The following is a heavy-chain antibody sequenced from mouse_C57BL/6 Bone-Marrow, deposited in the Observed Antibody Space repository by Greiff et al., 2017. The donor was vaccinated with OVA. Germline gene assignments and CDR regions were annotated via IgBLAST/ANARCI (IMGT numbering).Heavy chain of an antibody. Sequence: VKLQESGAELVRPGASVTLSCKASCYTFTDYEMHWVKQTPVHGLEWIGAIDPETGGTAYNQKFKGKAILTADKSSSTAYMELRSLTSEDSAVYYCTREGYYYWYFDVWGTGTTVTVSS. D-gene: IGHD1-1*01. CDR2: IDPETGGT. CDR3: TREGYYYWYFDV. V-gene: IGHV1-15*01. CDR1: CYTFTDYE. J-gene: IGHJ1*03.